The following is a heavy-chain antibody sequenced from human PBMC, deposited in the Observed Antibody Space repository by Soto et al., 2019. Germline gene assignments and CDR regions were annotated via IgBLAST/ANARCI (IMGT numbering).Heavy chain of an antibody. D-gene: IGHD3-3*01. J-gene: IGHJ3*02. Sequence: QLHLVQSGAVVKKPGASVTVSCSASGYPVTAYYMHWVRQAPGRGLEWMGGINPATGAAKFTQTFLGRVTMTRDTTPSTVLMEPIGLTSEDTAVFFIARGGGVGVAGSAAFDMWGQGTLVTVSS. V-gene: IGHV1-2*02. CDR2: INPATGAA. CDR3: ARGGGVGVAGSAAFDM. CDR1: GYPVTAYY.